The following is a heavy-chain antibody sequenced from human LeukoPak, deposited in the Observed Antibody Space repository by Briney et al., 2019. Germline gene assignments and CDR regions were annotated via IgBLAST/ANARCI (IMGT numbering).Heavy chain of an antibody. V-gene: IGHV3-11*01. CDR3: AKGTVATWYCFDY. D-gene: IGHD5-12*01. Sequence: GGSLRLSCAASGFTFSDYYMSWIRQAPGKGLEWVSYISYSGSTIFYADSVKGRFTISRDNAKNSLYLQMNSLRAEDTALYYCAKGTVATWYCFDYWGQATLVTVSS. J-gene: IGHJ4*02. CDR1: GFTFSDYY. CDR2: ISYSGSTI.